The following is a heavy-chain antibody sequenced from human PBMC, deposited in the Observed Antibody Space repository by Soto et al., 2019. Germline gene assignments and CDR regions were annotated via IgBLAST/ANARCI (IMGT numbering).Heavy chain of an antibody. Sequence: PSETLSLTFTVSAGSISSYYWSWIRQPPGKGLEWIGYIYYSGSTNYNPSLKSRVTISVDTSKNQFSLKLSSVTAADTAVYYCARTTTVNWFDPWGQGTLVTVSS. J-gene: IGHJ5*02. CDR3: ARTTTVNWFDP. CDR1: AGSISSYY. D-gene: IGHD4-17*01. CDR2: IYYSGST. V-gene: IGHV4-59*08.